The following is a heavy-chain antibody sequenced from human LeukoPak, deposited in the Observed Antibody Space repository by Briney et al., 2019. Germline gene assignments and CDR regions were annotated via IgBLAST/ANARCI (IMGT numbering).Heavy chain of an antibody. D-gene: IGHD2-2*01. J-gene: IGHJ6*02. CDR3: AKSGGAVLPAAGGLGYYGMDV. V-gene: IGHV3-30*18. CDR2: ISYDGSNL. CDR1: GFTFSNYV. Sequence: PGGSLRLSCEASGFTFSNYVMHWVRQAPGKGLEWVAVISYDGSNLYYADSVKGRFMISRDNSRNTLFLQMNSLRAEDMAVYYCAKSGGAVLPAAGGLGYYGMDVWGQGTTVTVSS.